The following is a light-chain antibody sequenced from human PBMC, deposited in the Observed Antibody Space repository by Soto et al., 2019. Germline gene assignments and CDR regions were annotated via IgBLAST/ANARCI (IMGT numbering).Light chain of an antibody. Sequence: AIRMTQSPSSFSAFTGDRVTITWQASQGISSYLDWYQQKPGKAPKLLIYAASNLRSGVPSRFSGSGSGTDFTLTISCLQSEDIATYYCQQYYSYPLTFGGGTKVDIK. V-gene: IGKV1-8*01. CDR3: QQYYSYPLT. CDR2: AAS. J-gene: IGKJ4*01. CDR1: QGISSY.